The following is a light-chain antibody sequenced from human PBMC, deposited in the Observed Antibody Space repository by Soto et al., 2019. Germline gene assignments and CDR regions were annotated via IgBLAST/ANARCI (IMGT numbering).Light chain of an antibody. V-gene: IGLV2-14*01. CDR1: SSDVGGYNY. J-gene: IGLJ1*01. CDR3: NSYSSSTTLYL. Sequence: QSVLTQPASVSGSPGQSITISCTGTSSDVGGYNYVSWYQQHPGKAPKLMISDVSSRPSGVSIRFSGSKSGNTASLTISGLQAEDEADYYCNSYSSSTTLYLFGTGTKVTVL. CDR2: DVS.